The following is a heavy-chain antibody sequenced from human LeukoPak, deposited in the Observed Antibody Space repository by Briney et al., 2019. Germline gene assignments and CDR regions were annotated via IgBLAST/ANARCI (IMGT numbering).Heavy chain of an antibody. CDR2: INHSGST. V-gene: IGHV4-34*01. CDR3: ARGRADGDHAWYFDY. Sequence: SETLSLTCTVSGGSISSYYWSWIRQPPGKGLEWIGEINHSGSTNYNPSLKSRVTISVDTSKNQFSLKLSSVTAADTAVYYCARGRADGDHAWYFDYWGQGTLVTVSS. CDR1: GGSISSYY. J-gene: IGHJ4*02. D-gene: IGHD4-17*01.